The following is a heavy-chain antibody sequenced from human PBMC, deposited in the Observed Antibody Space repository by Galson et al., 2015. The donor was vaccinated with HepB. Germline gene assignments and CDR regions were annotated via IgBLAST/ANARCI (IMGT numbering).Heavy chain of an antibody. CDR2: ISAYNGNT. V-gene: IGHV1-18*01. D-gene: IGHD2-2*02. Sequence: SVKVSCKASGYTFTSYGISWVRQAPGQGLEWMGWISAYNGNTNYAQKLQGRVTMTTDTSTSTAYMELRSLRSDDTAVYYCARDGRVVPAAIPFRSFSSWYMDVWGKGTTVTVSS. CDR1: GYTFTSYG. J-gene: IGHJ6*03. CDR3: ARDGRVVPAAIPFRSFSSWYMDV.